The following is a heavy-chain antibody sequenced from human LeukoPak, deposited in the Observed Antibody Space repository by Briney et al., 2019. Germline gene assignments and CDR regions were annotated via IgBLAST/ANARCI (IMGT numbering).Heavy chain of an antibody. D-gene: IGHD4-17*01. CDR1: GYTFTIYD. Sequence: ASVKVSCKASGYTFTIYDINWVRQATGQGLEWMGWMNPNSGDTGYAQKFQGRVTITWNTSISTAYMELSSLRSEDTAIFYCARSEIYGDYEGLDFWGQGTLVTVSS. CDR2: MNPNSGDT. J-gene: IGHJ4*02. CDR3: ARSEIYGDYEGLDF. V-gene: IGHV1-8*03.